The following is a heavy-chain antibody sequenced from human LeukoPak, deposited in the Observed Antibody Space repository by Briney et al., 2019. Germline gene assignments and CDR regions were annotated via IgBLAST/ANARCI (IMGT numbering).Heavy chain of an antibody. CDR2: INPNSGGT. V-gene: IGHV1-2*02. CDR3: ARDDDREPGRFDY. J-gene: IGHJ4*02. Sequence: ASVKVSCKASGYTFTSYDINWVRQAPGQGLEWMGWINPNSGGTNYAQKFQGRVTMTRDTSISTAYMELSRLRSDDTAVYYCARDDDREPGRFDYWGQGTLVTVSS. D-gene: IGHD1-1*01. CDR1: GYTFTSYD.